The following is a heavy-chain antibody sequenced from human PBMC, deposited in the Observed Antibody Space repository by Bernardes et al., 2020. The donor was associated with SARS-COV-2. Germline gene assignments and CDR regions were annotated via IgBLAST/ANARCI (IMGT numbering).Heavy chain of an antibody. CDR1: GFTFSAFA. CDR2: ISVSGETT. J-gene: IGHJ6*02. CDR3: AKNNLRSGTYYYGMDV. V-gene: IGHV3-23*01. D-gene: IGHD3-10*02. Sequence: GGSLRLSCAASGFTFSAFAMSWVRQAPGKGLEWVSGISVSGETTSYADSVKGRFTFSRDNSKNTLYLQMNTLRAEDTAIYYCAKNNLRSGTYYYGMDVWGQGTTVTVSS.